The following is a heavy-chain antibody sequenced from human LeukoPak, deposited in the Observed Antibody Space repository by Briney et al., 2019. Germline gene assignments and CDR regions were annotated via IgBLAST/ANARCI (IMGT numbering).Heavy chain of an antibody. CDR3: ARGLLSSARLSWFDP. CDR1: GGSLSSGGYC. V-gene: IGHV4-30-2*01. CDR2: IYHSGST. Sequence: SQTLSLTCAVSGGSLSSGGYCWSWIRQPPGKGLEWIGYIYHSGSTYYHPSLKSRVTISVDRSKNQFSLKLCSVTAADTAVYFCARGLLSSARLSWFDPWGQGTLVTVSS. D-gene: IGHD2-15*01. J-gene: IGHJ5*02.